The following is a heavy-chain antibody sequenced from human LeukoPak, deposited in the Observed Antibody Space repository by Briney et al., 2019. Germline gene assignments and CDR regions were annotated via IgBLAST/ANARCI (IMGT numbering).Heavy chain of an antibody. CDR1: GYTFTGHY. CDR3: ARAVSRLQQLVLDY. D-gene: IGHD6-13*01. CDR2: INPNSGGT. J-gene: IGHJ4*02. V-gene: IGHV1-2*02. Sequence: ASVKVSCKASGYTFTGHYMHWVRQAPGQGLEWMGWINPNSGGTNYAQKFQGRVTMTRDTSISTAYMELSRLRSDDTAVYYCARAVSRLQQLVLDYWGQGTLVTVSS.